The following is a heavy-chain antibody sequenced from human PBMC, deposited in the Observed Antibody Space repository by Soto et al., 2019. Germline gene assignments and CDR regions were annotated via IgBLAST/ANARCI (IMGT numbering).Heavy chain of an antibody. V-gene: IGHV2-5*02. CDR2: IYWDDDK. J-gene: IGHJ5*02. CDR1: GFSLSTSGVG. Sequence: QITLKESGPTLVKPTQTLTLTCTFSGFSLSTSGVGVGWIRQPPGKALEWLALIYWDDDKRYSPSLKSRLTIXKXTXXNQVVLTMTNMDPVDTATYYCAHSKQQLVPNWFDPWGQGTLVTVSS. CDR3: AHSKQQLVPNWFDP. D-gene: IGHD6-13*01.